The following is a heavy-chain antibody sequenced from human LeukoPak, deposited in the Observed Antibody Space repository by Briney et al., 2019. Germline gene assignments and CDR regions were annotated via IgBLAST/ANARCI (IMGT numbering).Heavy chain of an antibody. V-gene: IGHV3-53*01. CDR1: GFTVSSTY. D-gene: IGHD3-3*02. CDR2: LYSSGIT. CDR3: ARDSSSFPNYFDF. Sequence: GGSLRLSCAASGFTVSSTYMSWVRQAPGQGLEWVSLLYSSGITFYAESVQGRFTISRDDSKNTLYLQMNSLRAEDTAIYYCARDSSSFPNYFDFWGQGTLVTVSS. J-gene: IGHJ4*02.